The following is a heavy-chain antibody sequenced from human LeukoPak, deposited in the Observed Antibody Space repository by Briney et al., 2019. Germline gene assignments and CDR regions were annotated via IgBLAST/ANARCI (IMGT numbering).Heavy chain of an antibody. J-gene: IGHJ4*02. V-gene: IGHV4-59*08. D-gene: IGHD3-22*01. CDR2: IYYSGST. Sequence: SETLSLTCTVSGGSISSYYWSWIRQPPGKGLEWIGYIYYSGSTNYNPSLKSRVTISVDTSKNQFSLKLSSVTAADTAVYYCASGVPDYDSSGYYLYYWGQGTLVTVSS. CDR1: GGSISSYY. CDR3: ASGVPDYDSSGYYLYY.